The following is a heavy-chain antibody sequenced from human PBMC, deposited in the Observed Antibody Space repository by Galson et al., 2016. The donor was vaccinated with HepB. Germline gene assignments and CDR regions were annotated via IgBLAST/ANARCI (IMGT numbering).Heavy chain of an antibody. Sequence: SVKVSCKASGYSFTSYGINWVRQAPGQGLEWMGWINTYNGNTNYAQKLQGRVTMTTDTSTSTAYMELRSLRSDDTAVYYCARDQSSGSYYLVQFDYWGQGSLVTVSS. D-gene: IGHD1-26*01. CDR1: GYSFTSYG. CDR3: ARDQSSGSYYLVQFDY. CDR2: INTYNGNT. J-gene: IGHJ4*02. V-gene: IGHV1-18*04.